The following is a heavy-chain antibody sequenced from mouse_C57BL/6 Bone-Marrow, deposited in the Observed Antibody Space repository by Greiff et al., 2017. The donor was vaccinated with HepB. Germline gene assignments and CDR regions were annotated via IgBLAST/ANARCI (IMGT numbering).Heavy chain of an antibody. Sequence: VQLQQPGAELVKPGASVKLSCKASGYTFTSYWMHWVKQRPGQGLEWIGMIHPNSGSTNYNEKFKSKATLTVDKSSSTAYMQLSSLTSEDSAVYYCARVLYYGSGLEWYFEGWGTGTTVTVAS. CDR2: IHPNSGST. CDR1: GYTFTSYW. V-gene: IGHV1-64*01. CDR3: ARVLYYGSGLEWYFEG. J-gene: IGHJ1*03. D-gene: IGHD1-1*01.